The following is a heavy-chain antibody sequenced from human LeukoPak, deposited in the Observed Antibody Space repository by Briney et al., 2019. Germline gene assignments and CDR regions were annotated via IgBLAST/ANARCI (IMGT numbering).Heavy chain of an antibody. J-gene: IGHJ6*03. V-gene: IGHV4-4*02. CDR2: VNHSGST. Sequence: GSLRLSCGASGFSFRNYWMTWVRQPPRKGLEWIGEVNHSGSTYYNPSLKSRVTISVDTSKNQLSLKLSSVTAADTAVYYCARDLVGSGAYYYYMDVWGKGTTVTVSS. CDR1: GFSFRNYW. CDR3: ARDLVGSGAYYYYMDV. D-gene: IGHD3-10*01.